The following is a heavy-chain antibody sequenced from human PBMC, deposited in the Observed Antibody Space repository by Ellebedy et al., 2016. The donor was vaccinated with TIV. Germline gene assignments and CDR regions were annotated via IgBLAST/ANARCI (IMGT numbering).Heavy chain of an antibody. CDR3: ARQIVVRENWFDP. Sequence: ASVKVSXKTSGYTFTHYPITWVRQAPGQGLEWLGWISTYNGNTKYVQKFHDRVTMTTDTSTTTAYMELRSLRSDDTAVYFCARQIVVRENWFDPWGQGTLVTVSS. CDR1: GYTFTHYP. J-gene: IGHJ5*02. D-gene: IGHD3-22*01. V-gene: IGHV1-18*01. CDR2: ISTYNGNT.